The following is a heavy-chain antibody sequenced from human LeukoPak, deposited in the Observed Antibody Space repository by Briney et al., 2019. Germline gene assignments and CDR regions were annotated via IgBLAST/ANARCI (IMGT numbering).Heavy chain of an antibody. CDR3: ARGRRDIVVVVAAVDAFDI. D-gene: IGHD2-15*01. CDR2: MNPNSGST. V-gene: IGHV1-8*03. J-gene: IGHJ3*02. Sequence: GASVKVSCKASGYTFTSYDINWVRQATGQGLEWMGWMNPNSGSTGYAQKFQGRVTITRNTSISTAYMELSSLRSEDTAVYYCARGRRDIVVVVAAVDAFDIWGQGTMVTVSS. CDR1: GYTFTSYD.